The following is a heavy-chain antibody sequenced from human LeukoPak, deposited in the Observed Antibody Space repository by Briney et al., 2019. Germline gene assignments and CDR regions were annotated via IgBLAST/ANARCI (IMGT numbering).Heavy chain of an antibody. J-gene: IGHJ6*03. D-gene: IGHD6-19*01. CDR2: IYYSGST. CDR3: ARAKRDSSGHMDV. V-gene: IGHV4-59*01. Sequence: SGTLSLTCTVSGGSISSYYWSWIRQPPGKGLEWIGYIYYSGSTNYNPSLKSRVTISVDTSKNQFSLKLSSVTAADTAVYYCARAKRDSSGHMDVWGKGTTVTVSS. CDR1: GGSISSYY.